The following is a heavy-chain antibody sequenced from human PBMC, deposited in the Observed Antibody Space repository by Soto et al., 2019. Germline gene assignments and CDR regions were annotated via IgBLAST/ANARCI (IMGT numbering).Heavy chain of an antibody. J-gene: IGHJ4*02. CDR3: ARAIPFKIIAAAGRPQHPDY. CDR1: GYTFTSYG. Sequence: QVQLVQSGAEVKKPGASVKVSCKASGYTFTSYGISWVRPAPGQGLEWMGWISAYNGNTNYAQKLQGRVTMTTDTSTSTAYMELRSLRSDDTAVYCCARAIPFKIIAAAGRPQHPDYWGQGTLVTVSS. CDR2: ISAYNGNT. D-gene: IGHD6-13*01. V-gene: IGHV1-18*01.